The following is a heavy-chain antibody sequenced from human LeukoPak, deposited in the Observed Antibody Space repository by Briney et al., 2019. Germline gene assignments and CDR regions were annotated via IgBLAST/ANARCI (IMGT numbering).Heavy chain of an antibody. CDR1: GGSISSYY. D-gene: IGHD2-2*02. V-gene: IGHV4-59*08. J-gene: IGHJ5*02. Sequence: SETLSLTCTVSGGSISSYYWSWIRQPPGKGLEWIGYIYYSGSTNYNPSLKSRVTISVDTSKNQFSLKLSSVIAADTAVYYCAKHSHDCSSTSCYTVVWFDPWGQGTLVTVSS. CDR3: AKHSHDCSSTSCYTVVWFDP. CDR2: IYYSGST.